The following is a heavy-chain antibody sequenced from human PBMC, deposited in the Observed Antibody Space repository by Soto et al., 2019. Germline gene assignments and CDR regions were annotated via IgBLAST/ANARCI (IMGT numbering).Heavy chain of an antibody. CDR3: XRXXXXXXLGGNYYYALDV. D-gene: IGHD6-25*01. CDR2: IIPIFRTP. CDR1: GDTFDTFA. V-gene: IGHV1-69*12. Sequence: QVQLVQSGAEVLKPGSSVKLSCKTSGDTFDTFAISWVRQAPGQGLEWMGGIIPIFRTPDYTQKFQGRVTITADVSTSTAYMELSSLRSEDTAVXXCXRXXXXXXLGGNYYYALDVWGQGTTVTVSS. J-gene: IGHJ6*02.